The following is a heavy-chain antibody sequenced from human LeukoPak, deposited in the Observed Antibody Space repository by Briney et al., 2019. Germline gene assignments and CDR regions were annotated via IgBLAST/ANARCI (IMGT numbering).Heavy chain of an antibody. J-gene: IGHJ4*02. D-gene: IGHD3-16*02. Sequence: GGSLRLSCAASGFTFSSYAMSWVHQAPGKGLEWVSAISGSGGSTYYADSVKGRFTISRDNSKNTLYLQMNSLRAEDTAVYYCAKDRSYYDYVWGSYRYTGLFDHWGQGTLVTVSS. CDR2: ISGSGGST. V-gene: IGHV3-23*01. CDR1: GFTFSSYA. CDR3: AKDRSYYDYVWGSYRYTGLFDH.